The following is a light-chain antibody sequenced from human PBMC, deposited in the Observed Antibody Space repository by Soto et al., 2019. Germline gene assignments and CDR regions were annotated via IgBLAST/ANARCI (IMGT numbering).Light chain of an antibody. CDR1: SGSIASNY. CDR2: EDN. J-gene: IGLJ2*01. V-gene: IGLV6-57*04. Sequence: NFILTQPHSVSESPGKTVTISCTRSSGSIASNYVQWYQQRPGSAPTTVIYEDNQRPSGVPDRFSGSIDSSSNSASLTISGLKTEDEADYYCQSYDSRTVVFGGGTQLTVL. CDR3: QSYDSRTVV.